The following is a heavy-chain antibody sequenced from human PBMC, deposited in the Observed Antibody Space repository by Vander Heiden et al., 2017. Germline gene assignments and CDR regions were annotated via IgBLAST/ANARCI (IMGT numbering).Heavy chain of an antibody. CDR1: GITFGVSV. Sequence: EVQLVESGGGLVQPGGSLKLSCAASGITFGVSVIHWVRQASGKGLEWVGRIRSKTNNYATTYGAPVKGRFTISRDDSKNTAYLQMNSLKTEDTAVYYCSTRQNCNYNSCLTLWGQGTLVTVSS. CDR2: IRSKTNNYAT. V-gene: IGHV3-73*02. D-gene: IGHD3-10*01. J-gene: IGHJ4*02. CDR3: STRQNCNYNSCLTL.